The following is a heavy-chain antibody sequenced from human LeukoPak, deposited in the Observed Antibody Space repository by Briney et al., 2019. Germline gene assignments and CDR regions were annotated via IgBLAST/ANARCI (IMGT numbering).Heavy chain of an antibody. V-gene: IGHV3-33*01. D-gene: IGHD3-10*01. CDR3: ARVTAYGSGSYDFDY. J-gene: IGHJ4*02. Sequence: GGSLRLSCAASGFTFSSYGMHWVRQAPGKGLEWVAVIWYDGSNKYYADSVKGRFTISRDNSKNTLYLQMNSLRAEDTAVYYCARVTAYGSGSYDFDYWGQGTLVTVSS. CDR2: IWYDGSNK. CDR1: GFTFSSYG.